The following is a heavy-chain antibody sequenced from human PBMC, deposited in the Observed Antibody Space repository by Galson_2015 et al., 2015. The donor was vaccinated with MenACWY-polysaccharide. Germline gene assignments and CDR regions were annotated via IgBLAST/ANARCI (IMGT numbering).Heavy chain of an antibody. CDR2: INAGNGDT. CDR1: GYAFTNFA. J-gene: IGHJ4*02. CDR3: ARGYVRGSHRPDY. D-gene: IGHD3-16*02. Sequence: SVKVSCKASGYAFTNFATHWVRQAPGQGLEWVGGINAGNGDTKYAQKFQGRVTLIVDTSATTAYMQLSSLRPEDTAVYYCARGYVRGSHRPDYWGQGTLVTVSS. V-gene: IGHV1-3*01.